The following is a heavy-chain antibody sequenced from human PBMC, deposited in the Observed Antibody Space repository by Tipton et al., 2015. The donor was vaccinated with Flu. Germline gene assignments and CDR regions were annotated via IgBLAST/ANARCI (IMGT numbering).Heavy chain of an antibody. CDR3: ARKQQLWFYYYYGMDV. J-gene: IGHJ6*02. CDR2: INHSGST. V-gene: IGHV4-34*01. Sequence: LRLSCAVYGGSFSGYYWSWIRQPPGKGLEWIGEINHSGSTNYSPSLKSRVTISVDTSKNQFSLKLSSVTAADTAVYYCARKQQLWFYYYYGMDVWGQGTTVTVSS. D-gene: IGHD5-18*01. CDR1: GGSFSGYY.